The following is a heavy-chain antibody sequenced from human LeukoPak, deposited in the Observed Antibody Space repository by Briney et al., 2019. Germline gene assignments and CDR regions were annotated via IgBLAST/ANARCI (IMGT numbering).Heavy chain of an antibody. Sequence: PGGSLRLSCAASGFTFSSYGMHWVRQAPGKGLEWVAVISYDGSNKYYADSVKGRFTISRDNSKNTLYLQMNSLRAEDTAVYYCAKDWGYSGSSSGDYWGQGTLVTVSS. V-gene: IGHV3-30*18. J-gene: IGHJ4*02. D-gene: IGHD1-26*01. CDR1: GFTFSSYG. CDR2: ISYDGSNK. CDR3: AKDWGYSGSSSGDY.